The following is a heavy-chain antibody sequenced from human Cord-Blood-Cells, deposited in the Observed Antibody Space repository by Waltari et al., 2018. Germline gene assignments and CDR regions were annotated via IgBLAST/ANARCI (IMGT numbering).Heavy chain of an antibody. J-gene: IGHJ4*02. CDR1: GGSISSGSYS. V-gene: IGHV4-61*09. CDR3: ARVYNWNYYFDY. CDR2: IYTSVST. Sequence: QVQLQESGPGLVKPSQTLSLTCTVSGGSISSGSYSWSWIRQPAGKGLEWIGYIYTSVSTNYNPSLKSRVTISVDTSKNQFSRKLSSVTAADTAVYYCARVYNWNYYFDYWGQGTLVTVSS. D-gene: IGHD1-7*01.